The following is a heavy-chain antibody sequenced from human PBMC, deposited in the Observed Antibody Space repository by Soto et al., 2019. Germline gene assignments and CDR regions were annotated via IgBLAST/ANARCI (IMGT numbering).Heavy chain of an antibody. CDR1: GYTFTGYY. J-gene: IGHJ6*02. D-gene: IGHD2-2*01. Sequence: ASVKVSCKASGYTFTGYYMHWVRQAPGQGLEWMGWINPNSGGTNYAQKFQGWVTMTRDTSIGTAYMELSRLRSDDTAVYYCARDRGYCSSTSCQTRQRTVTKYYYYYYGMDVWGQGTTVTVSS. CDR3: ARDRGYCSSTSCQTRQRTVTKYYYYYYGMDV. V-gene: IGHV1-2*04. CDR2: INPNSGGT.